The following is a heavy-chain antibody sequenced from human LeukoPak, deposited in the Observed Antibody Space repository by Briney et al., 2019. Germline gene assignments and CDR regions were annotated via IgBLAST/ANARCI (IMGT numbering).Heavy chain of an antibody. CDR2: ISAYNGNI. Sequence: ASVKVSCKASGYTFTSYSISWVRQAPGQGLEWMGWISAYNGNIKYAQKLQGRVTMTTDTSTSTAYMELRSLRSDDTAVYYCARDGYYYDSSGYSDYWGQGTLVTVSS. CDR1: GYTFTSYS. D-gene: IGHD3-22*01. V-gene: IGHV1-18*01. CDR3: ARDGYYYDSSGYSDY. J-gene: IGHJ4*02.